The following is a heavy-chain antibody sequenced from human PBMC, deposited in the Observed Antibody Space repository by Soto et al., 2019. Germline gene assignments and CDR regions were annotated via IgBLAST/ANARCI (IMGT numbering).Heavy chain of an antibody. CDR3: ARYDYNGYYFDY. V-gene: IGHV1-46*01. Sequence: ASVKVSCKASGYTFTSYYMHWVRQAPGQGLEWMGIINPSGGSTSYAQKFQGRVTMTRDTSTTTVYMELSSLKSEDTAVYYCARYDYNGYYFDYWGQGTLVTVSS. CDR2: INPSGGST. J-gene: IGHJ4*02. CDR1: GYTFTSYY. D-gene: IGHD4-4*01.